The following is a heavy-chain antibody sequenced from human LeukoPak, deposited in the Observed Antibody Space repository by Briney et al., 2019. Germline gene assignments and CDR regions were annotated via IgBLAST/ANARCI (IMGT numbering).Heavy chain of an antibody. CDR3: ARVWDIVVVPASDAFDI. CDR2: IIPIFGTA. D-gene: IGHD2-2*01. Sequence: SVKVSCKASGGTFSSYAISWVRQAPGQGLEGMGGIIPIFGTANYAQKFQGRVTITADESTSTAYMELSSLRSEDTAVYYCARVWDIVVVPASDAFDIWGQGTMVTVSS. V-gene: IGHV1-69*13. J-gene: IGHJ3*02. CDR1: GGTFSSYA.